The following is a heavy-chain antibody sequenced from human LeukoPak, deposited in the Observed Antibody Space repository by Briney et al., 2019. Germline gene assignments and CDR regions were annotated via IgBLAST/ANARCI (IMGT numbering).Heavy chain of an antibody. Sequence: ASVKVSCKASGYTFTSYGISWVRQAPGQGLEWMGWINPNSGGTNYAQKFQGRVTMIRDTSISTAYMELSRLRSDDTAVYYCARGTSTDYFDYWGQGTLVTVSS. CDR3: ARGTSTDYFDY. V-gene: IGHV1-2*02. CDR1: GYTFTSYG. J-gene: IGHJ4*02. CDR2: INPNSGGT.